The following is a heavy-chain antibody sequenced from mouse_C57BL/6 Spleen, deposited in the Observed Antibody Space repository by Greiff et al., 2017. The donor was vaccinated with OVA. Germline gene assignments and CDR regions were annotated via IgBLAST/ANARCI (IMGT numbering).Heavy chain of an antibody. CDR3: TRSQLDYYGSSYVWFAY. J-gene: IGHJ3*01. D-gene: IGHD1-1*01. V-gene: IGHV1-80*01. CDR2: IYPGDGDT. Sequence: VMLVESGAELVKPGASVKISCKASGYAFSSYWMNWVKQRPGKGLEWIGQIYPGDGDTNYNGKFKGKATLTADKSSSTAYMELRSLTSEDSAVYYCTRSQLDYYGSSYVWFAYWGQGTLVTVSA. CDR1: GYAFSSYW.